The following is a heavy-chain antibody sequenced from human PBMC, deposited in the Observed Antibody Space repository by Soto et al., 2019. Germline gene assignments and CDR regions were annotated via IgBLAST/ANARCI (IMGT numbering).Heavy chain of an antibody. CDR3: AKDWNSGYDWRVGDDY. V-gene: IGHV3-30*18. CDR2: ISYDGSNK. CDR1: GFTFSSYG. Sequence: PGGSLRLSCAASGFTFSSYGMHWVRQAPGKGLEWVAVISYDGSNKYYADYVKGRFTISRDNSKNTLYLKMKSPRAEDTAVYYCAKDWNSGYDWRVGDDYWGQGTLVTVS. J-gene: IGHJ4*02. D-gene: IGHD5-12*01.